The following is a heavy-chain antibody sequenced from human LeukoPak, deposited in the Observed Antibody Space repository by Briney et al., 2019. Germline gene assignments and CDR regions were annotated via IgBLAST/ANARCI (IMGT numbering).Heavy chain of an antibody. CDR1: GGSISSSSYY. D-gene: IGHD6-19*01. Sequence: SETLSLTCTVSGGSISSSSYYWGWIRQPPGKGLEWIGSIYYSGSTYYNPSLKSRVTISVDTSKNQFSLKLSSVTAADTALYYCARRGVLAVAGYPLLDQRGQGTLVTVSS. CDR2: IYYSGST. V-gene: IGHV4-39*01. J-gene: IGHJ4*02. CDR3: ARRGVLAVAGYPLLDQ.